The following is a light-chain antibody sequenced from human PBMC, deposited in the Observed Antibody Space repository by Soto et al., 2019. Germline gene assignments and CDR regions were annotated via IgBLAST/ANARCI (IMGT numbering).Light chain of an antibody. J-gene: IGKJ5*01. CDR3: QQYHTSPIT. CDR1: QSISSW. V-gene: IGKV1-5*03. CDR2: KAS. Sequence: DIQMTQSPSTLSASVGDRVTITCRASQSISSWLAWYQQKPGKAPKLLIYKASTLKSGVPSRFSGTGSGTEFTLSIDSLQPDDFATYYCQQYHTSPITFGQGTRLEIK.